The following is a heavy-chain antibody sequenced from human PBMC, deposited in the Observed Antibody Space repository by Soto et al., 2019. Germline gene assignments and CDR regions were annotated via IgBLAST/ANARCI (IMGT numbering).Heavy chain of an antibody. CDR1: GFTFSIYA. Sequence: GGSVRLSCAASGFTFSIYAMSWFRQAPGKGLEWVSAISGSGGSTYYADSVKGRFTISRDNSKNTLYLQMNSLRAEDTAVYYCAKDSVPVATPWFDPWGQGTLVTVSS. CDR2: ISGSGGST. D-gene: IGHD2-2*01. CDR3: AKDSVPVATPWFDP. J-gene: IGHJ5*02. V-gene: IGHV3-23*01.